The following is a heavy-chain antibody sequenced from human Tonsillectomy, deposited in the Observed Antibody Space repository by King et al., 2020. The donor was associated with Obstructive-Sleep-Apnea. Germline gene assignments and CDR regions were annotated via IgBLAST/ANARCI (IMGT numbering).Heavy chain of an antibody. J-gene: IGHJ2*01. CDR2: IYYSGST. CDR1: GGSISSSSYY. D-gene: IGHD4-17*01. CDR3: ARRETVTPNWYFDL. Sequence: QLQESGPGLVKPSETLSLTCTVSGGSISSSSYYWGWIRQPPGKGLEWIGSIYYSGSTYYNPSLKSRVTISVDTSKNQFSLKLSSVTAADTAVYYCARRETVTPNWYFDLWGRGTLVTVSS. V-gene: IGHV4-39*01.